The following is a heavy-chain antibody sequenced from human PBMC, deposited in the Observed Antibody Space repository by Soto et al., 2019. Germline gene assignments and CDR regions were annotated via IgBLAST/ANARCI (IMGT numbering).Heavy chain of an antibody. CDR3: ARTITMGSADY. D-gene: IGHD3-3*01. CDR1: GGSISSGDYY. Sequence: QVQLQESGPGLVKPSQTLSLTCTVSGGSISSGDYYWTWIRQHPGKGREWIGYIYYSGSTYYNPSLKSRVTTSVDTSKNQFSLKLSSVTAADTAVYYCARTITMGSADYWGQGTLVTVSS. V-gene: IGHV4-31*03. CDR2: IYYSGST. J-gene: IGHJ4*02.